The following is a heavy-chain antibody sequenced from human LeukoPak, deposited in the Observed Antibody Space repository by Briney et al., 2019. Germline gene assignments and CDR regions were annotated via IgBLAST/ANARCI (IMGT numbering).Heavy chain of an antibody. CDR1: GGSISSSHYY. CDR2: IYYSGST. V-gene: IGHV4-39*07. J-gene: IGHJ4*02. Sequence: SETLSLTCTVSGGSISSSHYYWGWIRQPPGKGLEWIGSIYYSGSTYYNPSLKSRVTISVDTSKNQFSLQLNSVTPEDTAVYYCARKQPGSSFDFWGQGTLVTVSS. CDR3: ARKQPGSSFDF. D-gene: IGHD6-13*01.